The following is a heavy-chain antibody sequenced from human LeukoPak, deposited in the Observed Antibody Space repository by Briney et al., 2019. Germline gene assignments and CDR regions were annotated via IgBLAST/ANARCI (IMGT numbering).Heavy chain of an antibody. J-gene: IGHJ6*02. D-gene: IGHD6-13*01. CDR3: AKAASSSWPSYYYGMDV. CDR1: GFIFSSYS. Sequence: GGSLRLSCAASGFIFSSYSMSWVRQAPGMGLEWVSAITGSGGNTYYADSVKGRFAISKDNSKNTVYLQMSSLRVDDTAVYYCAKAASSSWPSYYYGMDVWGQGTTVTVSS. V-gene: IGHV3-23*01. CDR2: ITGSGGNT.